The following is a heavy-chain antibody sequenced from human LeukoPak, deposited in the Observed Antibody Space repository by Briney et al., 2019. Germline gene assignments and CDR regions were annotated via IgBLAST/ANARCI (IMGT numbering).Heavy chain of an antibody. CDR3: VASLAVSSDYIHY. CDR1: GYTFTRST. CDR2: MSAASGKT. Sequence: ASVKVSCKVSGYTFTRSTVHWVRQAPGQRLEWMGWMSAASGKTEYSQEFQGRVTITRDTSAGTAYMVMSTLRSEDTAVYYCVASLAVSSDYIHYWGQGTLVTVSS. D-gene: IGHD5-12*01. V-gene: IGHV1-3*01. J-gene: IGHJ4*02.